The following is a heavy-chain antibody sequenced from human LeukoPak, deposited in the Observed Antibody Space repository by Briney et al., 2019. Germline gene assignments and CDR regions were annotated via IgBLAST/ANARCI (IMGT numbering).Heavy chain of an antibody. D-gene: IGHD6-19*01. CDR3: AKAGGAYSSTYYFHY. V-gene: IGHV3-30*18. J-gene: IGHJ4*02. CDR1: GFTFSNYG. Sequence: PGRSLRLSCAASGFTFSNYGMHWVRQAPGKGLEWVAVISYDGSNKYYADSVKGRFTISRDNSKNTLYLQTNSLRAEDTAVYYCAKAGGAYSSTYYFHYWGQGTLVTVSS. CDR2: ISYDGSNK.